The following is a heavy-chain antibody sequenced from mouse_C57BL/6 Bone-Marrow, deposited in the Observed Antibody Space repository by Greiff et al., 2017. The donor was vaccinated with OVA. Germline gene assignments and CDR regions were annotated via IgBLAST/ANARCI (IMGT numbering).Heavy chain of an antibody. D-gene: IGHD1-1*01. J-gene: IGHJ2*01. Sequence: EVKLVESGPGMVKPSQSLSLTCTVTGYSITSGYDWHWIRHFPGNKLEWMGYISYSGSTNYNPSLKSRISITHDTSKNHFFLKLNSVTTEDTATYYCARYYYGSSYGYFDYWGQGTTLTVSS. CDR2: ISYSGST. CDR3: ARYYYGSSYGYFDY. V-gene: IGHV3-1*01. CDR1: GYSITSGYD.